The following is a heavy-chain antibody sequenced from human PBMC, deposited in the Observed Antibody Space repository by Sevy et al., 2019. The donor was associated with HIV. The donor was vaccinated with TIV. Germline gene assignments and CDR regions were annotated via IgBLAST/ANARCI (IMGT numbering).Heavy chain of an antibody. CDR1: GYTFTSYG. CDR3: AGDLRITIFGGGGGHDAFDI. V-gene: IGHV1-18*04. CDR2: ISAYNGNT. Sequence: ASVKVSCKASGYTFTSYGISWVRQAPGQGLEWMGWISAYNGNTNYAQKLQGRVTMTTDTSTSTAYMELRSLRSDDTAVYYCAGDLRITIFGGGGGHDAFDIWGQGTMVTVSS. D-gene: IGHD3-3*01. J-gene: IGHJ3*02.